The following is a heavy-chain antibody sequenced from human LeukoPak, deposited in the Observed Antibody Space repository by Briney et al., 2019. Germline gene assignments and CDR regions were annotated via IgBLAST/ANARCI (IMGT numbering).Heavy chain of an antibody. J-gene: IGHJ4*02. V-gene: IGHV1-8*02. CDR2: INPNSGNT. D-gene: IGHD3-22*01. CDR3: AIIGRVRYDSSGYPNDY. Sequence: ASVKVSCKASGYTFTGYYMHWVRQAPGQGLEWMGRINPNSGNTGYAQKFQGRVTMTRSTSISTAYMELSSLRSEDTAVYYCAIIGRVRYDSSGYPNDYWGQGTLVTVSS. CDR1: GYTFTGYY.